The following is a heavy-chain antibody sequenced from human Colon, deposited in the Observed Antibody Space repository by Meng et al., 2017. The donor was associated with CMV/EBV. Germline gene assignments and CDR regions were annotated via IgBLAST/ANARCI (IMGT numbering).Heavy chain of an antibody. CDR3: ARDSDGSGTFSYWFDP. J-gene: IGHJ5*02. V-gene: IGHV4-4*07. CDR2: IFPTGSA. CDR1: GGYISDYY. D-gene: IGHD3-10*01. Sequence: QVQRQESGPGLVKPSETLSLTCTVSGGYISDYYYNWIRQPVWKGLEWIGRIFPTGSAYYNSSLNSRVTMSVDTSKNQVSLKLTSVTAADTAVYYCARDSDGSGTFSYWFDPWGQGTLVTVSS.